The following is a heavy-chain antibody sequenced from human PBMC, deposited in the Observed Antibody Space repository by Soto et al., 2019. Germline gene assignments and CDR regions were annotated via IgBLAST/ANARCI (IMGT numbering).Heavy chain of an antibody. CDR3: VRGSGYVVAPARNWFDP. D-gene: IGHD5-12*01. Sequence: SETLSLTCTVSGGSISSYYWSWIRQPPGKGLEWIGYIYYSGSTNYNPSLKSRVTISVDTSKNQFSLKLSSVTAADTAVYYCVRGSGYVVAPARNWFDPWGQGTLVTVSS. CDR1: GGSISSYY. CDR2: IYYSGST. V-gene: IGHV4-59*08. J-gene: IGHJ5*02.